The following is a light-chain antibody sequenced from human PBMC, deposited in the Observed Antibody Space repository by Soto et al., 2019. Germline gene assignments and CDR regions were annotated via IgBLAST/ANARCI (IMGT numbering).Light chain of an antibody. CDR2: DIF. CDR3: QQYNDRPRT. Sequence: EIVLTQSPGTLALSPGERAPLSCRASQSVGSDLAWYQQKPGQAPRIAIYDIFTRATGAPNRISGSGSGTEITLTISRLQSEDFEVYYCQQYNDRPRTCGQGTQVDI. CDR1: QSVGSD. V-gene: IGKV3D-15*01. J-gene: IGKJ1*01.